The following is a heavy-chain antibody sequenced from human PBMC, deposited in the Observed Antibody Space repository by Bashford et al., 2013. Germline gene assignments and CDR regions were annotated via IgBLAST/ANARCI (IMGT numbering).Heavy chain of an antibody. V-gene: IGHV1-2*02. CDR3: ARDRRKYCNTVTCYPLDLR. D-gene: IGHD2/OR15-2a*01. CDR2: VNPNTGGT. J-gene: IGHJ4*02. CDR1: GYTFTGYF. Sequence: VASVKVSCKASGYTFTGYFLHWVRQAPGEALEWVGRVNPNTGGTDFAQKFLGRVTMTRDTSINTAYMELSSLRSDDTAVYYCARDRRKYCNTVTCYPLDLRGGRVTLVTRLL.